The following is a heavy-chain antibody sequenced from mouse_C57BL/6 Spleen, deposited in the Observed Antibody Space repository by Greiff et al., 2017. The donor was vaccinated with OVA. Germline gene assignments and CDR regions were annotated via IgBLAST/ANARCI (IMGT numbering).Heavy chain of an antibody. CDR2: ISYSGST. D-gene: IGHD1-1*01. V-gene: IGHV3-1*01. J-gene: IGHJ4*01. CDR1: GYSITSGYD. CDR3: ARGLLRYSMDY. Sequence: DVQLQESGPGMVKPSQSLSLTCTVTGYSITSGYDWHWIRHFPGNKLEWMGYISYSGSTNYNPSLKSRISITHDTSKNHFFLKLNSVTTEDTATYYCARGLLRYSMDYWGQGTSVTVSS.